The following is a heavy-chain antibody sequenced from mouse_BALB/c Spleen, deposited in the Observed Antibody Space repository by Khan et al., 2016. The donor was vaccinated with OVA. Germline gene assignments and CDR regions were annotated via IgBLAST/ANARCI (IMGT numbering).Heavy chain of an antibody. V-gene: IGHV1S81*02. Sequence: VQLQESGAELVKPGASVRLSCKASGYTFTSYYLYWVKQRPGQGLEWIGDITPSNGGTNFNEKFKTKATLTVDKSPSTAYMELSSLTSEDSAVDDCTRTGYGAVGYWGQVTLVTGSA. CDR1: GYTFTSYY. CDR2: ITPSNGGT. CDR3: TRTGYGAVGY. J-gene: IGHJ3*01. D-gene: IGHD1-1*02.